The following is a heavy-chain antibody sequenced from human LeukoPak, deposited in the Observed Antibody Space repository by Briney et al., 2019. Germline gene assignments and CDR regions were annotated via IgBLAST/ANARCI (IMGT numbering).Heavy chain of an antibody. J-gene: IGHJ4*02. CDR2: ISYDESNQ. D-gene: IGHD3-10*01. CDR1: GFTFSSYD. V-gene: IGHV3-30*18. CDR3: ANLPLVRGVILAVVY. Sequence: GGSLRLSCAASGFTFSSYDMTWVRQAPGKGLEWVATISYDESNQHYADSVKGRFTISRDSSKTTLYLQMNSLRAEDTAVYYCANLPLVRGVILAVVYWGQGTLVTVSS.